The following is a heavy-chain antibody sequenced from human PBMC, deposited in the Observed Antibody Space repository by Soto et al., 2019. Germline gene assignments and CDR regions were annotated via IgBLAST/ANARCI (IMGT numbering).Heavy chain of an antibody. J-gene: IGHJ6*02. D-gene: IGHD1-26*01. CDR3: SREQIVGATYYYYYGMDL. Sequence: QVQLVQSGAEVKKPGSSVKVSCKASGGTFSSYAISWERQAPGQGLEWMGGFIPIFGTANYAQKFQGRVTITADESTSTAYMELSSLRSEDTAVYYYSREQIVGATYYYYYGMDLWGQGTTVTVSS. CDR1: GGTFSSYA. CDR2: FIPIFGTA. V-gene: IGHV1-69*12.